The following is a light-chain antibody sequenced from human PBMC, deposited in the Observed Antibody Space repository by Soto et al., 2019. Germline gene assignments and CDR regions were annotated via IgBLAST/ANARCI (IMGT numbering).Light chain of an antibody. CDR2: EGS. J-gene: IGLJ2*01. V-gene: IGLV2-23*03. CDR3: CSYAGSSPFVV. CDR1: SSDVGSYNL. Sequence: QSALTQPASVSGSPGQSITISCTGTSSDVGSYNLVSWYQQHPGKAPKLMIDEGSKRPSGVSNRFSGSKSGNTAPLTIAGLQAEDEADYYCCSYAGSSPFVVFGGGTKLTVL.